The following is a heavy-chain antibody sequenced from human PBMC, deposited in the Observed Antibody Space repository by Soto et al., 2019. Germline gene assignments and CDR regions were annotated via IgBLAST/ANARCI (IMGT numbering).Heavy chain of an antibody. J-gene: IGHJ4*02. V-gene: IGHV4-4*02. Sequence: SETLSLTCAVSGGSISNSNWWSWVRQPPGKGLEWIGEIYHSGSTNYNPSLKSRVTISVDKSKNQFSLKLSSVTAADTAVYYCARGVVAVAGIYFDYWGQGTLVTVSS. D-gene: IGHD6-19*01. CDR1: GGSISNSNW. CDR3: ARGVVAVAGIYFDY. CDR2: IYHSGST.